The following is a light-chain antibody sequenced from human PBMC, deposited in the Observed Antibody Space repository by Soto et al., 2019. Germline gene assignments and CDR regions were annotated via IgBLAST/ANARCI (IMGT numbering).Light chain of an antibody. CDR1: ETVAGSY. Sequence: EIVLTQSTGTLSVSPGERATLSCRASETVAGSYLAWYQQKTGQAPRLLIYGASIRATGIPDRFSGSGSGTDFNLTISRLEPEDFAVYECQQYGTSTRTFGQGTKVDIK. J-gene: IGKJ1*01. V-gene: IGKV3-20*01. CDR2: GAS. CDR3: QQYGTSTRT.